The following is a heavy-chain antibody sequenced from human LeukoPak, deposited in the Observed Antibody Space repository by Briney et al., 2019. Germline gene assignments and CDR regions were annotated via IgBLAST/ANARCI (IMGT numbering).Heavy chain of an antibody. Sequence: SETLSLTCTVSGGSTSSGDYYWSWIRQPPGKGLEWIGYIYYSGSTYYNPSLKSRVTRSVDTSKNQFSLKLSSVTAADTAVYYCASYMITFGGVIADAFDIWGQGTMVTVSS. CDR2: IYYSGST. D-gene: IGHD3-16*02. J-gene: IGHJ3*02. CDR3: ASYMITFGGVIADAFDI. CDR1: GGSTSSGDYY. V-gene: IGHV4-30-4*08.